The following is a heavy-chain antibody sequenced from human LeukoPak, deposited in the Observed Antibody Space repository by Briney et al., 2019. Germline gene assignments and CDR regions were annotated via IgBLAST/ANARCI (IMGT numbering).Heavy chain of an antibody. V-gene: IGHV3-23*01. CDR3: ARGTYQQDAFDI. CDR2: ISGRGGRT. CDR1: GFTFSSYA. J-gene: IGHJ3*02. Sequence: PGGALRLSCAASGFTFSSYAMSWVRQAPGKGLEWVSAISGRGGRTYYAHSVKGRFTISRDNSKNTLYLQMNSLRAEDTAVYYCARGTYQQDAFDIWGQGTMVTVSS.